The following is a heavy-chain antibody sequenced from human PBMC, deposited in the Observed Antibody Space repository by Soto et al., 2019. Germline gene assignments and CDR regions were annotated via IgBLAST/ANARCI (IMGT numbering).Heavy chain of an antibody. D-gene: IGHD3-10*01. CDR2: IIPIFGTA. J-gene: IGHJ6*03. CDR3: ARRYYYGSGSYYRYYYYYMDV. Sequence: ASVKVSCKASGGTFSSYAISWVRQAPGQGLEWMGGIIPIFGTANYAQKFQGRVTITADESTSTAYMELSSLRSEDTAVYYCARRYYYGSGSYYRYYYYYMDVWGKGTTVTVSS. V-gene: IGHV1-69*13. CDR1: GGTFSSYA.